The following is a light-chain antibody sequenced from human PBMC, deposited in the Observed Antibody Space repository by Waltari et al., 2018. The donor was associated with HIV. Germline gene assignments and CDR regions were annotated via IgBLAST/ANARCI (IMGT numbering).Light chain of an antibody. Sequence: SYELTQPPSVSVSPGQTASITCSGDKLGDKYACWYQQKPGQSPVVVIYQDSKRPSGIPGRFSGSNSGNTATLTISGTQAMDEADYYCQAWDSSIVRVFGGGTKLTVL. J-gene: IGLJ2*01. CDR1: KLGDKY. V-gene: IGLV3-1*01. CDR2: QDS. CDR3: QAWDSSIVRV.